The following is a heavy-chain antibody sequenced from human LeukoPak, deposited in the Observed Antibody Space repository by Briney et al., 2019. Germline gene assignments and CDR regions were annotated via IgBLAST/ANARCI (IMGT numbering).Heavy chain of an antibody. J-gene: IGHJ5*01. Sequence: PSETLSLTCAVYGGSFSGHYWSWIRQAPGKGLQWIGEITYSGDTHYNPSLKSRVTISVDTSKNQFSLQLTSVTAADTAVYFCARGGGNCNGGSCYSDSWGQGPDSWGQGTLVTVSS. CDR2: ITYSGDT. V-gene: IGHV4-34*01. CDR1: GGSFSGHY. D-gene: IGHD2-15*01. CDR3: ARGGGNCNGGSCYSDSWGQGPDS.